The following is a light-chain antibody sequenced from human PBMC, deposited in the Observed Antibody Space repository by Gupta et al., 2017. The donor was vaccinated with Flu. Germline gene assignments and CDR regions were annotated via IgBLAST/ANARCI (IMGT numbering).Light chain of an antibody. CDR1: SSDVGRSDS. CDR2: DVT. CDR3: SSYTSTNTFYV. J-gene: IGLJ1*01. Sequence: QSALTQPASVSGSPGQSITISFPGTSSDVGRSDSVSWYQQYPGKAPKLIIYDVTTRPSGVSSRFSGSKSGNTASLTISGLEAEDESDYYCSSYTSTNTFYVFGTGTTVTVL. V-gene: IGLV2-14*01.